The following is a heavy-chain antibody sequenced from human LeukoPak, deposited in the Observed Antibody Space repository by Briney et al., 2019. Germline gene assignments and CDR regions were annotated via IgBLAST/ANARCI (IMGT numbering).Heavy chain of an antibody. CDR3: ARHRSGWYFDY. V-gene: IGHV3-33*01. D-gene: IGHD6-19*01. Sequence: GGSLRLSCAASGFTFSSYGMHWVRRAPGKGLEWVAVIWYDGSNKYYADSVKGRFTISRDNSKNTLYLQMNSLRAEDTAVYYCARHRSGWYFDYWGQGTLVTVSS. CDR1: GFTFSSYG. CDR2: IWYDGSNK. J-gene: IGHJ4*02.